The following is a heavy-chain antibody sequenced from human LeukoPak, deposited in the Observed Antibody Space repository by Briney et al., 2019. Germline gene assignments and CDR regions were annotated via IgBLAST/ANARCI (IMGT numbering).Heavy chain of an antibody. J-gene: IGHJ4*01. CDR1: LGSTNSSSYY. CDR3: ARNNSMVRGALDY. D-gene: IGHD3-10*01. CDR2: LFNSGST. V-gene: IGHV4-39*01. Sequence: SQTPSLTRSVSLGSTNSSSYYTYSGWIRPPPGNWLEWIGSLFNSGSTYYHPSLKSRLTMSVDTSKNQFSMRLTSVTAADTAVYYCARNNSMVRGALDYWGQGILVTVSS.